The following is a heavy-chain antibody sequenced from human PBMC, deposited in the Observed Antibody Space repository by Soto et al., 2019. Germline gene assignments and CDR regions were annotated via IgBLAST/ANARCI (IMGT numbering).Heavy chain of an antibody. J-gene: IGHJ4*02. D-gene: IGHD2-8*01. CDR1: GFTLSSYG. CDR3: ARDNDGLFDY. V-gene: IGHV3-33*01. CDR2: IWYDGSNK. Sequence: QVQLVESGGGVVQPGRFLRLSCAASGFTLSSYGLHWVRQAPGKGLEWVAVIWYDGSNKYYADSVKGRFTISRDNSKNTLYMQMNSLRVEDTAVYYCARDNDGLFDYWGQGTLVTVSS.